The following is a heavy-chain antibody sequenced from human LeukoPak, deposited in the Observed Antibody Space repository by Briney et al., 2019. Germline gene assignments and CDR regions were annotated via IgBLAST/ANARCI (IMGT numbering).Heavy chain of an antibody. D-gene: IGHD3-9*01. CDR1: GFTFRTYA. Sequence: GSLRLSCAASGFTFRTYAMSWVRQASAQWLVWVSGISGSGGSTYYADSVKGRFTISRDNSKNTLYLQMNSLRAEDTAVYYCAKEGDFYDILTDYWGQGTLVTVSS. V-gene: IGHV3-23*01. J-gene: IGHJ4*02. CDR2: ISGSGGST. CDR3: AKEGDFYDILTDY.